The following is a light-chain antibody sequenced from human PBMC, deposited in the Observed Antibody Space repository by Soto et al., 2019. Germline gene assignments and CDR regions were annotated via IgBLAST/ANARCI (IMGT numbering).Light chain of an antibody. V-gene: IGKV1-39*01. Sequence: DIQMTQSPSSLSASVGDRVTITCRASQSISSYLNWYQQKPGKAPKLLIYAASSLQSGVPSRFSGSGSGTDFTLTISSLQPEDFATYYCQQSYSTPQLTFGGGTKEEIK. CDR1: QSISSY. J-gene: IGKJ4*01. CDR2: AAS. CDR3: QQSYSTPQLT.